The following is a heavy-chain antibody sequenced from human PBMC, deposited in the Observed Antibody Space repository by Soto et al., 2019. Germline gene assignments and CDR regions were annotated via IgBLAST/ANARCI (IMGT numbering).Heavy chain of an antibody. J-gene: IGHJ4*02. CDR2: IYPGESDT. CDR1: GFSFASSW. V-gene: IGHV5-51*01. Sequence: GESLKISCKDSGFSFASSWIGWVRQMPGKGLEWMGVIYPGESDTRYSPNFQSQVTISADKSISTSYLQWSSLKASDTAMYYCARGDYRVLEFWGQGTLVTVSS. CDR3: ARGDYRVLEF. D-gene: IGHD4-4*01.